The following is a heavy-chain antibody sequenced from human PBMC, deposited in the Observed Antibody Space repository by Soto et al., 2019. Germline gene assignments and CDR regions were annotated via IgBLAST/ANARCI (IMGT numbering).Heavy chain of an antibody. J-gene: IGHJ4*02. V-gene: IGHV5-51*01. D-gene: IGHD3-22*01. CDR1: GYSFTSYW. Sequence: PXEPLNISWKGSGYSFTSYWIGSVRQMPGKGLEWMGIIYPGDSDTRYSPSFQGQVTISADKSISTAYLQWRSLKASDTAMYYCARLADGYDSSGYYWYYWGQGTLVTVSS. CDR2: IYPGDSDT. CDR3: ARLADGYDSSGYYWYY.